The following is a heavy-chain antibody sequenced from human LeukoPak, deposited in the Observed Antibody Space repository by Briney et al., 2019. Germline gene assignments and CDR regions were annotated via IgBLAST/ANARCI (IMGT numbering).Heavy chain of an antibody. V-gene: IGHV1-69*05. CDR3: AASMVTFGGIIDYYFDY. CDR1: GGTFSGYA. D-gene: IGHD3-16*02. J-gene: IGHJ4*02. Sequence: GSSVKVSCKASGGTFSGYAINWVRQAPGQGLEWMGKIIPIFGTPNCAQKFQGRVTIATDESARTAYMELSSLRSEDTALYYCAASMVTFGGIIDYYFDYWGQGTLVTVSS. CDR2: IIPIFGTP.